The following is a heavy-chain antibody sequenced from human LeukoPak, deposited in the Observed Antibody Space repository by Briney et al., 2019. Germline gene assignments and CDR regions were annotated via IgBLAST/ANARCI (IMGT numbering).Heavy chain of an antibody. CDR1: GGSISSGSYY. J-gene: IGHJ4*01. CDR3: ARGKSRGSHIDY. CDR2: IYHSGST. V-gene: IGHV4-61*02. Sequence: SETLSLTCTVSGGSISSGSYYWSWIRQPAGKGLEWIGRIYHSGSTYYNPSLKSRVTISISTSKNQFSLKLSSVTAADTAVYYCARGKSRGSHIDYWGHGTLVTVAS. D-gene: IGHD1-26*01.